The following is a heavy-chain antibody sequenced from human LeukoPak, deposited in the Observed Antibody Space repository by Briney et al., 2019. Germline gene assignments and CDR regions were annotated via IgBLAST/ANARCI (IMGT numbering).Heavy chain of an antibody. CDR2: IYYSGST. Sequence: SETLSLTCSVSGGSISSDSYYWGWIRQPPGKGLEWIGSIYYSGSTYYNLSLKSRVTMSVDTSKNQFSLKLSSVTAADTAVYYCAREARDYYGSGSYGYWGQGTLVTVSS. V-gene: IGHV4-39*07. J-gene: IGHJ4*02. CDR3: AREARDYYGSGSYGY. CDR1: GGSISSDSYY. D-gene: IGHD3-10*01.